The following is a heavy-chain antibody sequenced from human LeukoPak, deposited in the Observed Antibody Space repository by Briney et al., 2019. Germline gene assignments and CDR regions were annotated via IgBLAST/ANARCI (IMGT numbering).Heavy chain of an antibody. J-gene: IGHJ3*02. Sequence: GGSLRLSCAASGFTFSNYWMSWVRQAPGKGLEWIAFISSSSSAIYYAGFVKGRFTISRDNAWNSVYLQMNSLRVEDTAVYYCASYRDYGGNSDPAFDIWGQGTMVTVSS. CDR1: GFTFSNYW. CDR3: ASYRDYGGNSDPAFDI. CDR2: ISSSSSAI. D-gene: IGHD4-23*01. V-gene: IGHV3-48*01.